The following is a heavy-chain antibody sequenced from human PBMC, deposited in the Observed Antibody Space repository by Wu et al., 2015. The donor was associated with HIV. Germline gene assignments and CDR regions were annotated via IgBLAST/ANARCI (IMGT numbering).Heavy chain of an antibody. CDR1: GYTFTIYD. CDR2: MNPNSGNT. CDR3: ARGNCGGDCSSFYYYYYGMVH. Sequence: QVQLVQSGAEVKKPGASVKVSCQASGYTFTIYDINWVRQAPGQGLEWMGWMNPNSGNTGYAQKFQGRVTMTRNTSIGTAYMELSSLRSEDTAVYYCARGNCGGDCSSFYYYYYGMVHLGSKGPTVTVSS. D-gene: IGHD2-21*02. V-gene: IGHV1-8*01. J-gene: IGHJ6*02.